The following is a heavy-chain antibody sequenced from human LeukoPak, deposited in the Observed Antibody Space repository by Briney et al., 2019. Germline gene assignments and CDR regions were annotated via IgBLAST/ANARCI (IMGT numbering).Heavy chain of an antibody. Sequence: GGSLRLSCAASGFTFSSYWMSWVRQAPGKGLEWVSGISWNSGSIGYADSVKGRFTISRDNAKNSLYLQMNSLRAEDTALYYCAKDTAAAGPTLFDYWGQGTLVTVSS. CDR2: ISWNSGSI. CDR1: GFTFSSYW. D-gene: IGHD6-13*01. V-gene: IGHV3-9*01. J-gene: IGHJ4*02. CDR3: AKDTAAAGPTLFDY.